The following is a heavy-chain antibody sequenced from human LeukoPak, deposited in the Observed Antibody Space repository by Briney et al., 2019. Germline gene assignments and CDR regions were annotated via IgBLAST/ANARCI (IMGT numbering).Heavy chain of an antibody. Sequence: GGSLRLSCTASGFTFGDYAMSWVRQAPGKGLEWVGFIRSKAYGGTTEYAASVKGRFTISRDDSKSIAYLQMNSLKTEDTAVYYCTRDAQEYYDLWSGSKVPLYMDVWGKGTTVTVSS. CDR1: GFTFGDYA. D-gene: IGHD3-3*01. J-gene: IGHJ6*03. CDR3: TRDAQEYYDLWSGSKVPLYMDV. CDR2: IRSKAYGGTT. V-gene: IGHV3-49*04.